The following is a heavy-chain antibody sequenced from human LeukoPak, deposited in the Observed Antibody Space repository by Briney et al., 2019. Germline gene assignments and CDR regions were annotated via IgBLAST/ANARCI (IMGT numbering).Heavy chain of an antibody. CDR3: ARDHNWGPDY. CDR1: GYTFTDHY. CDR2: IHPGRGDT. D-gene: IGHD7-27*01. V-gene: IGHV1-2*02. J-gene: IGHJ4*02. Sequence: ASVTVSCKALGYTFTDHYFHWLRQAPGQGLDWMGWIHPGRGDTNYARKFQGRVSLTRDTSISTAYMELSRLTSDDTAVYYCARDHNWGPDYWGQGTLVSVSS.